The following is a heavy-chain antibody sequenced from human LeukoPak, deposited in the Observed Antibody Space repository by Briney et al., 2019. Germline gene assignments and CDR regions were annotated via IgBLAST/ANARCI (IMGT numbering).Heavy chain of an antibody. J-gene: IGHJ5*02. Sequence: ASVKVSCKASGYTFTGYYMHWVRQAPGQGLEWMGWINPNSGGTNYAQKFQGRVTMTRDTSISTAYMELSRLGSDDTAVYYCARDRGYCSSTSCFWFDPWGQGTLVTVSS. CDR1: GYTFTGYY. D-gene: IGHD2-2*03. V-gene: IGHV1-2*02. CDR3: ARDRGYCSSTSCFWFDP. CDR2: INPNSGGT.